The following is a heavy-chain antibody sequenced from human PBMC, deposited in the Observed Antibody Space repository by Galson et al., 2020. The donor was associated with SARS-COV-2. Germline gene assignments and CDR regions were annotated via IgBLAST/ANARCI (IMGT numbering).Heavy chain of an antibody. V-gene: IGHV5-51*01. Sequence: GESVKISCEGSGYRFTNYWIGWVRQMPGKGLEWMGIIYPGDSDTRYSPSFQGQVTISADKSITTAYLQWSSLKASDTAMYYCARKASGHYGFHYWGQGTLVTVSS. J-gene: IGHJ4*02. CDR1: GYRFTNYW. CDR3: ARKASGHYGFHY. CDR2: IYPGDSDT. D-gene: IGHD3-10*01.